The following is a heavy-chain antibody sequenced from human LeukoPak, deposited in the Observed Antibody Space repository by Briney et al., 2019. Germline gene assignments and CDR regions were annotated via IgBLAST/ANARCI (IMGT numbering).Heavy chain of an antibody. V-gene: IGHV3-74*01. Sequence: GGSLRLSCAASGFTFSGYWMHWVRQAPGKGLEWVSRIKGDGSSTSYADSVKGRFTISRDNAKNTLYLQMNSLRAEDTAVYYCAKSDWFDPWGQGTLVTVSS. J-gene: IGHJ5*02. CDR3: AKSDWFDP. CDR1: GFTFSGYW. CDR2: IKGDGSST.